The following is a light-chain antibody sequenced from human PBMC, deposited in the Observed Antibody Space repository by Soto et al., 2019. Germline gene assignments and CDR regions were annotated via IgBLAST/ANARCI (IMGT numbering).Light chain of an antibody. J-gene: IGKJ1*01. V-gene: IGKV1-39*01. CDR1: QSISNH. CDR2: AAS. Sequence: DIQLTQSLSFLSASVGDRVPIPCRASQSISNHLNWYQQKPGKAPKLLIFAASSLQSGVPSRFSGSRSGPDFTLTISSLQPEDFATYYCQQSYSSPPTFGQGTKVE. CDR3: QQSYSSPPT.